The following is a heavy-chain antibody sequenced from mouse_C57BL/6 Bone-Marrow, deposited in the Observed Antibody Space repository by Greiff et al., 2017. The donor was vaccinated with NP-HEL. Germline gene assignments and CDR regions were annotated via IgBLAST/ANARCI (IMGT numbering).Heavy chain of an antibody. CDR1: GYTFTTYP. CDR2: FHPYNDDT. CDR3: ARRSSNYWYFDV. D-gene: IGHD1-1*01. J-gene: IGHJ1*03. V-gene: IGHV1-47*01. Sequence: VKLQESGAELVKPGASVKMSCKASGYTFTTYPIEWMKQNHGKSLEWIGNFHPYNDDTKYNEKFKGKATLTVEKSSSTVYLELSRLTSDDSAVYYCARRSSNYWYFDVWGTGTTVTVSS.